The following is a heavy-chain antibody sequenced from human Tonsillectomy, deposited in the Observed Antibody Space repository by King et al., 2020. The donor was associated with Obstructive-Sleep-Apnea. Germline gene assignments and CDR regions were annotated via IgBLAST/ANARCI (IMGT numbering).Heavy chain of an antibody. J-gene: IGHJ1*01. D-gene: IGHD3-10*01. CDR3: ARRYYGAYSDYFHQ. CDR1: GFSLSTRGVG. CDR2: IYWDDDK. Sequence: QITLKESGPTLVKPTQPLTLTCTFSGFSLSTRGVGVGWVRQPPGKALEWLALIYWDDDKIYSPSLNSRLTITKDTSKNQVVLTMTNMDPVDTATYYCARRYYGAYSDYFHQWGQGTLVTVSS. V-gene: IGHV2-5*02.